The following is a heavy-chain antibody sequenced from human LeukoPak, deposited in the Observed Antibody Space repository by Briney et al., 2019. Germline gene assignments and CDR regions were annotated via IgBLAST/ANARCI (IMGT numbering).Heavy chain of an antibody. CDR1: GYTFTSYY. Sequence: GASVKVSCKASGYTFTSYYMHWVRQAPGQGLEWMGIINPSGGSTSYAQKFQGRVTMTRDTSTSTAYMELRSLRSDDTAVYYCARARYGDYGSDYWGQGTLVTVSS. J-gene: IGHJ4*02. CDR3: ARARYGDYGSDY. V-gene: IGHV1-46*01. CDR2: INPSGGST. D-gene: IGHD4-17*01.